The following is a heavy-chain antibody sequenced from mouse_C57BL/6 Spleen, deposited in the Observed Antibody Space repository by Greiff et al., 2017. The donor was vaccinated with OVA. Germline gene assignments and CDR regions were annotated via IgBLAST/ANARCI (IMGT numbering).Heavy chain of an antibody. CDR2: INPSNGGT. J-gene: IGHJ3*01. CDR1: GYTFTSYW. V-gene: IGHV1-53*01. CDR3: ARVNWVAY. Sequence: VQLQQSGTELVKPGASVKLSCTASGYTFTSYWMPWVKQRPGQGLEWIGNINPSNGGTNYNEKFKSKATLTVDKSSSTAYMQLSRLTSEDSAGYYCARVNWVAYWGQGTLVTVSA.